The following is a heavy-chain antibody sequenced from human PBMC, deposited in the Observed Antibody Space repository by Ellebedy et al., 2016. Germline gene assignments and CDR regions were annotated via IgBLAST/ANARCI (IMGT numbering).Heavy chain of an antibody. D-gene: IGHD2-2*01. J-gene: IGHJ4*02. CDR1: GITVNNNY. Sequence: GGSLRLXXVASGITVNNNYMRWVRQAPGKGLEWVSLMYSTGITRYADSVKGRFTISRDQFQNTLFLQMNSLRADDTAIYYCARDPPAVSTRTWGWGQGTLVTVSA. CDR3: ARDPPAVSTRTWG. CDR2: MYSTGIT. V-gene: IGHV3-66*01.